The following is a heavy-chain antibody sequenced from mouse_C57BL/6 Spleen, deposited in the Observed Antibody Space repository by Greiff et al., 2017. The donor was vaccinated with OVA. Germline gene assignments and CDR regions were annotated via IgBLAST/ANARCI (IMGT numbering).Heavy chain of an antibody. V-gene: IGHV1-15*01. CDR2: IDPETGGT. D-gene: IGHD4-1*01. CDR1: GYTFTDYE. J-gene: IGHJ2*01. Sequence: QVQLQQSGAELVRPGASVTLSCKASGYTFTDYEMHWVKQTPVHGLEWIGAIDPETGGTAYNQKFKGKAILTADKSSSTAYMELRSLTSEDSAVYYCTRSNWAHFDYWGQGTTLTVSS. CDR3: TRSNWAHFDY.